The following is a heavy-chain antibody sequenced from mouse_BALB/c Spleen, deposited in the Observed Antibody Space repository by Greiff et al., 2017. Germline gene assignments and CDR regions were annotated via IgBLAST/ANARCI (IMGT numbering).Heavy chain of an antibody. CDR3: ARGAYFDV. V-gene: IGHV2-9*02. Sequence: QVQLKESGPGLVAPSQSLSITCTVSGFSLTGYGVNWVRQPPGKGLEWLGVIWAGGSTNYNSALMSRLSISKDNSKSQVFLKMNSLQTDDTAMYYCARGAYFDVWGAGTTVTVSS. J-gene: IGHJ1*01. CDR1: GFSLTGYG. CDR2: IWAGGST.